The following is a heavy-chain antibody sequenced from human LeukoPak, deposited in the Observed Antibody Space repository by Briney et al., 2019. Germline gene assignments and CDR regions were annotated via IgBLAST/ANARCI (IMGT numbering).Heavy chain of an antibody. D-gene: IGHD6-13*01. V-gene: IGHV4-38-2*02. CDR1: SYSISSGYY. CDR2: IYHSGIT. CDR3: ARGYFSSWYINWFDP. Sequence: ASETLSLTCTVSSYSISSGYYWGWIRQTPGKGLEWIGSIYHSGITSYNPSLKSRVTISVDTSKNQFSLNLSSVTAADTAVYYCARGYFSSWYINWFDPWGQGTLVTVSS. J-gene: IGHJ5*02.